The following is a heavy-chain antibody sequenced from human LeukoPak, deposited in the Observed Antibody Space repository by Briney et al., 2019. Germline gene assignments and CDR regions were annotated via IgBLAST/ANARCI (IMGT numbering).Heavy chain of an antibody. V-gene: IGHV4-61*01. CDR1: GGSVSSGSYY. Sequence: PSETLSLTCTVSGGSVSSGSYYWSWIRQPPGKGLEWIGYIYYSGSTNYNPSLKSRVTISVDTSKNQFSLKLSSVTAADTAVYYCARGEGRYCSSTSCRYNWFDPWGQGTLVTVSS. J-gene: IGHJ5*02. D-gene: IGHD2-2*01. CDR3: ARGEGRYCSSTSCRYNWFDP. CDR2: IYYSGST.